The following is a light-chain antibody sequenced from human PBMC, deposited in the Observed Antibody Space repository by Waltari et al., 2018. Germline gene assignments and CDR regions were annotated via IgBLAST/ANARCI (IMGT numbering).Light chain of an antibody. V-gene: IGLV3-1*01. Sequence: YELTQSPSVSVSPGQTASITCSGDKLGERYICWYQQKPGQSPVLVMYQDLERPSGIPERFSGSKSGNTATLTISGTQAMDEADYYCRAWDSDMSSFGGGTKLTVL. CDR1: KLGERY. CDR2: QDL. J-gene: IGLJ2*01. CDR3: RAWDSDMSS.